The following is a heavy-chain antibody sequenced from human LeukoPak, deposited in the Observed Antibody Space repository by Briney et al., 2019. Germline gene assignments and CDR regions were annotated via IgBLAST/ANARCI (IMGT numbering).Heavy chain of an antibody. Sequence: GASVKVSCKVSGYTLTELSMHWVRQAPGKGLEWMGGFDPEDGETIYAQKFQGRVTMTEDTSTDTAYMELSSLRSEDTAVYYCARDHYYYDSSGSGYYFAYWGQGTRVTVSS. V-gene: IGHV1-24*01. CDR3: ARDHYYYDSSGSGYYFAY. CDR2: FDPEDGET. CDR1: GYTLTELS. D-gene: IGHD3-22*01. J-gene: IGHJ4*02.